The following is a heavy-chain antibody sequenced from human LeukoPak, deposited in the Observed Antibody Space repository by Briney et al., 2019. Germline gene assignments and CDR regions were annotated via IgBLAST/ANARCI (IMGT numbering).Heavy chain of an antibody. CDR3: ARVYCGGDCYSGGPKYYFDY. J-gene: IGHJ4*02. Sequence: SETLSLTCAVYGGSFSGYYWSWIRQPPGKGLEWIGEINYSGSTNYNPSLKSRVTISVDTSKNQFSLKLSSVTAADTAVYYCARVYCGGDCYSGGPKYYFDYWGQGTLVTVSS. CDR1: GGSFSGYY. V-gene: IGHV4-34*01. D-gene: IGHD2-21*02. CDR2: INYSGST.